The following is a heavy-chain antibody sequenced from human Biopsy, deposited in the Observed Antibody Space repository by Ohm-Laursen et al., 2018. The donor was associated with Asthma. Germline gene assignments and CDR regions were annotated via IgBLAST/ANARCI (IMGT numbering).Heavy chain of an antibody. V-gene: IGHV4-59*07. CDR2: VYWTGST. Sequence: SDTLSLTCSVYGGSISSFYWSWIRQSQEKGLEWMGYVYWTGSTNYNPSLKSRITMSVDTSKNRMFLELTSVTAADTAIDYCVRAVRNEQWLAPFDYWGQGKPVTVSS. J-gene: IGHJ4*02. CDR3: VRAVRNEQWLAPFDY. D-gene: IGHD6-19*01. CDR1: GGSISSFY.